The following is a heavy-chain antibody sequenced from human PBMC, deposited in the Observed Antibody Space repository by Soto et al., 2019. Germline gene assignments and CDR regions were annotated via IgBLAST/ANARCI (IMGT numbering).Heavy chain of an antibody. CDR1: GYTFTSYG. CDR3: ARDLHDILTGYYIRRSSSLDI. V-gene: IGHV1-18*01. CDR2: ISAYNGNT. Sequence: GASVKVSCKASGYTFTSYGIIWVRQAPGQGLEWMGWISAYNGNTNYAQKLQGRVTMTTDTSTSTAYMELRSLRSDDTAVYYCARDLHDILTGYYIRRSSSLDIWGQGTMVT. D-gene: IGHD3-9*01. J-gene: IGHJ3*02.